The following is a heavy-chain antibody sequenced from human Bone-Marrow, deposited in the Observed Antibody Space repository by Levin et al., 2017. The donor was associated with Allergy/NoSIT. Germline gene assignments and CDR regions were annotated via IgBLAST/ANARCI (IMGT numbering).Heavy chain of an antibody. J-gene: IGHJ6*02. CDR2: ISYDGSNK. CDR3: ARSRGPMYYYGMDV. D-gene: IGHD3-10*01. Sequence: GGSLRLSCAASGFTFSSYGMHWVRQAPGKGLEWVAVISYDGSNKYYADSVKGRFTISRDNSKNTLYLQMNSLRAEDTAVYYCARSRGPMYYYGMDVWGQGTTVTVSS. CDR1: GFTFSSYG. V-gene: IGHV3-30*03.